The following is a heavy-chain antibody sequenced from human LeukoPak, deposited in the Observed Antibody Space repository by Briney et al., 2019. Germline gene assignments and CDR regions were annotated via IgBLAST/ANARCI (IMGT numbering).Heavy chain of an antibody. D-gene: IGHD6-13*01. CDR1: GGTFSSYA. CDR3: ARGPRDSSSWITTFDP. Sequence: ASVKVSCKASGGTFSSYAISWVRQAPGQGLEWMGGIIPIFGTANYAQKFQGRVTITADESTSTAYMELSSLRSEDTAVYYCARGPRDSSSWITTFDPWGQGTLVTVSS. CDR2: IIPIFGTA. J-gene: IGHJ5*02. V-gene: IGHV1-69*01.